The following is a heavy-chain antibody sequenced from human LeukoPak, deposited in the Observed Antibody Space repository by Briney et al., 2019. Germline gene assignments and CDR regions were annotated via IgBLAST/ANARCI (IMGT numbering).Heavy chain of an antibody. CDR1: GGSISSYY. CDR3: AREGTMVRGLAFDI. CDR2: IYYSGST. J-gene: IGHJ3*02. V-gene: IGHV4-59*01. Sequence: SETLSLTCTVSGGSISSYYWSWIRQPPGKGLKWIGYIYYSGSTNYNPSLQSRVTISVDTSKNQFSLRLNSVTAADTAVYYCAREGTMVRGLAFDIWGQGTMVTVSS. D-gene: IGHD3-10*01.